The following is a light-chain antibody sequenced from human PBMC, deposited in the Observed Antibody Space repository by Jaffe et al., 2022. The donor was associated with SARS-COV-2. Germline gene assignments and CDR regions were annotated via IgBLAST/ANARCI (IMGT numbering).Light chain of an antibody. Sequence: SYELTQPPSVSVSPGQTASIPCSGDKLEDKYACWYQQKPGQSPVLVIYQDNKRPSGIPERFSGSNSGNTATLTISGTQPMDEADYYCQAWDSSTYVFGTGTKVTVL. CDR3: QAWDSSTYV. CDR1: KLEDKY. CDR2: QDN. V-gene: IGLV3-1*01. J-gene: IGLJ1*01.